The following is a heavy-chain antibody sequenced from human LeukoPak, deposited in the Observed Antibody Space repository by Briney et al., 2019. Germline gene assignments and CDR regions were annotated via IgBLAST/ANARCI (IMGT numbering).Heavy chain of an antibody. CDR1: GFTFSSFG. V-gene: IGHV3-30*02. CDR3: ARNWYSAFDY. Sequence: GGSLRLSCAASGFTFSSFGMHWVRQAPGKGLEWVAFIQFDGNNQQYAGSVKGRFTISRDKNTLHVQMNNLRLEDTAVYYCARNWYSAFDYWGQGTLVTVAS. D-gene: IGHD1-7*01. J-gene: IGHJ4*02. CDR2: IQFDGNNQ.